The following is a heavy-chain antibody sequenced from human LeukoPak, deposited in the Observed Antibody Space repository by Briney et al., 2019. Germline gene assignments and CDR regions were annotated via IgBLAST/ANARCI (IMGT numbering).Heavy chain of an antibody. V-gene: IGHV1-2*02. D-gene: IGHD3-16*01. Sequence: WASVKVSCKASGYTFIDYYIHWVRQAPGQGLEWLGWINPNSGGTNYAQEVQGRVNLIRETSINTAYMELSRLTSDDTALYYCARSGSRGRSYDDAFDIWGQGTMVTVSS. CDR1: GYTFIDYY. CDR3: ARSGSRGRSYDDAFDI. J-gene: IGHJ3*02. CDR2: INPNSGGT.